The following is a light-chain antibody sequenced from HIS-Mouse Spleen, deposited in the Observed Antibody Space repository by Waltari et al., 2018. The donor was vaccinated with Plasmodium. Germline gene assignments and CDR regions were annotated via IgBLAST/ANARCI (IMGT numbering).Light chain of an antibody. V-gene: IGLV3-25*03. CDR3: QSADSSGTYVV. J-gene: IGLJ2*01. Sequence: SSELPQPPSVSVSPGPTARITCSGDALPKPYAYLYQQKPGQAPVLVIYKDSERPSGIPERFSGSSSGTTVTLTISGVQAEDEADYYCQSADSSGTYVVFGGGTKLTVL. CDR2: KDS. CDR1: ALPKPY.